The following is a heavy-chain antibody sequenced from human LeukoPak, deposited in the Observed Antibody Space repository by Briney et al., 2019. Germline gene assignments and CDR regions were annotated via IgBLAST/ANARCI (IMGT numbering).Heavy chain of an antibody. CDR3: VRSSSMDS. J-gene: IGHJ4*02. D-gene: IGHD3-10*01. CDR2: INPDGRDT. Sequence: GGSLRLSCAASRFVFSTYWMIWVRQAPGKGLECVANINPDGRDTNYVDSVKGRFTISRDNAKNSLYLQMNSLGVEDTAVYYCVRSSSMDSWGQGTLVTVSS. V-gene: IGHV3-7*01. CDR1: RFVFSTYW.